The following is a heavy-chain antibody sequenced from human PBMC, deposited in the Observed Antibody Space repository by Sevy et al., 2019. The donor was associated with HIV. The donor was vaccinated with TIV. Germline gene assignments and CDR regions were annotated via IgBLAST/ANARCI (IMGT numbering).Heavy chain of an antibody. J-gene: IGHJ4*02. CDR2: FSFGCGKI. D-gene: IGHD2-8*01. CDR3: AREGCTKPHDY. Sequence: GSLRLSCSASGFTVSKDSMNWIRQTPGEGLEWVSTFSFGCGKINYADSVKGRFTISRDDSRNTFYLQMNSLRAEDTAIYYCAREGCTKPHDYWGQGTVVTVSS. V-gene: IGHV3-21*04. CDR1: GFTVSKDS.